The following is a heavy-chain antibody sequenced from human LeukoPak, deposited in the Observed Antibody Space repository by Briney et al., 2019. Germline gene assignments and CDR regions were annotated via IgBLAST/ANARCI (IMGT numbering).Heavy chain of an antibody. CDR3: AKGDYDSSGYLS. Sequence: GGSLRLSCAASGFTFSDYYMSWVRQAPGKGLEWVSAISGSGGSTYYADSVKGRFTISRDNSKNTLYLQMNSLRAEDTAVYYCAKGDYDSSGYLSWGQGTLVTVSS. J-gene: IGHJ4*02. CDR2: ISGSGGST. V-gene: IGHV3-23*01. D-gene: IGHD3-22*01. CDR1: GFTFSDYY.